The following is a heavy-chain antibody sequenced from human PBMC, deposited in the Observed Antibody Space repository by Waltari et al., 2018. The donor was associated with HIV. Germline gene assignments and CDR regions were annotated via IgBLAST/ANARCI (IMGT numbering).Heavy chain of an antibody. Sequence: QLQLQESGPGVVKPLETLSLPCTVSGGFFWSSDYYLYWIRQSPGKGLEWIGNIQYGGNTIYNPSLESRVSMSIDTSRGQFSLTLKDVTAADTAVYFCARRGNYRAAEYNYFGPWGQGIQVIVSS. CDR1: GGFFWSSDYY. J-gene: IGHJ5*02. CDR2: IQYGGNT. V-gene: IGHV4-39*01. D-gene: IGHD1-7*01. CDR3: ARRGNYRAAEYNYFGP.